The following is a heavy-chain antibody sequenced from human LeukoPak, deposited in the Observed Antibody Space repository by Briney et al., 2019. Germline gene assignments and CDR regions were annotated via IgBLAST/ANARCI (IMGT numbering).Heavy chain of an antibody. CDR2: ISAYNGNT. Sequence: GASVKVSCKASGGTFSSYAISWVRQAPGQGLEWMGWISAYNGNTNYAQKLQGRVTMTTDTSTSTAYMELRSLRSDDTAVYYCARDYDYVWGSYRHTGNEFDYWGQGTLVTVSS. CDR3: ARDYDYVWGSYRHTGNEFDY. D-gene: IGHD3-16*02. V-gene: IGHV1-18*01. CDR1: GGTFSSYA. J-gene: IGHJ4*02.